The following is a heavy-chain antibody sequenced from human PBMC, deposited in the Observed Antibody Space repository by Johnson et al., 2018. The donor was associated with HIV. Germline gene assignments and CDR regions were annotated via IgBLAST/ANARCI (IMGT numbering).Heavy chain of an antibody. D-gene: IGHD2/OR15-2a*01. CDR1: GFTFSSYA. J-gene: IGHJ3*02. CDR3: AKNSAAFDI. CDR2: ISYDGSNK. V-gene: IGHV3-30*04. Sequence: QVQLVESGGGVVQPGRSLRLSCAASGFTFSSYAMHWVRQAPGKGVEWVAVISYDGSNKYYADSVKGRFTISRDNSKNTLYLQMNSLRAEDTAVYYCAKNSAAFDIWGQGTMVTVSS.